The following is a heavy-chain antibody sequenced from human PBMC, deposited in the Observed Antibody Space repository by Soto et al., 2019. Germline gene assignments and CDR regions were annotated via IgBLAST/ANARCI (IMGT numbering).Heavy chain of an antibody. CDR1: GFTFSSYA. CDR3: AKAGSMVTTFDY. D-gene: IGHD4-17*01. Sequence: GSLIHSCAASGFTFSSYAMSWVRQAPGKGLEWVSAISGSGGSTYYADSVKGRFTISRDNSKNTLYLQMNSLRAEDTAVYYCAKAGSMVTTFDYWGQGTLVTVSS. V-gene: IGHV3-23*01. CDR2: ISGSGGST. J-gene: IGHJ4*02.